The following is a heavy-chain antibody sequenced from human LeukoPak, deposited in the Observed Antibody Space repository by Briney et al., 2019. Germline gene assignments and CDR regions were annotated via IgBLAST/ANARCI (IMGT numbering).Heavy chain of an antibody. D-gene: IGHD6-13*01. V-gene: IGHV3-23*01. J-gene: IGHJ4*02. Sequence: PGGSLRLSCAASGFTFSSYAMSWVRQAPGKGLEWVSATSGSGGSTYYADSVKGRFTISRDNSKNTLYLQMNSLRAEDTAVYYCAKRYSSSWELDYWGQGTLVTVSS. CDR1: GFTFSSYA. CDR3: AKRYSSSWELDY. CDR2: TSGSGGST.